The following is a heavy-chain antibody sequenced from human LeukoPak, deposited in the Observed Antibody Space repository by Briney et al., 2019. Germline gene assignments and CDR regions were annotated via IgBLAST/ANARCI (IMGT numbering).Heavy chain of an antibody. D-gene: IGHD6-13*01. CDR2: IYWNDEK. Sequence: SGPTLVKPTQTLTLTSNFSGFSLSTFGVGVGWIRQPPGKALEWLALIYWNDEKRYSPSLKSRLTTTKDTSKNQVVLTMTNMDPVDTATYYCAHSSLVAGGPDLGFWGQGILVTVSS. V-gene: IGHV2-5*01. CDR3: AHSSLVAGGPDLGF. J-gene: IGHJ4*02. CDR1: GFSLSTFGVG.